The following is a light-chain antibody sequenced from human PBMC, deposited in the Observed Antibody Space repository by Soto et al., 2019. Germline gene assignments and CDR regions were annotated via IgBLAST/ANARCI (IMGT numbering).Light chain of an antibody. CDR1: NRDVGSYNL. Sequence: QSVLTQPASVSGSPGQSITIACTGTNRDVGSYNLVSWYQQRPGEAPKLIISEVRNRPSGISYRFSGSKSGNTASLTISGLQADDEADYYCCSYGGSYTWVFGGGTKLTVL. V-gene: IGLV2-14*01. CDR3: CSYGGSYTWV. CDR2: EVR. J-gene: IGLJ3*02.